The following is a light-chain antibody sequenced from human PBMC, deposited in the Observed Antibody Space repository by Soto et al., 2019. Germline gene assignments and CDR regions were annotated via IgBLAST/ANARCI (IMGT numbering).Light chain of an antibody. CDR2: STD. Sequence: QTVVTQEPSLTVSPGGTVTLTCASSTGTVTSGHSPNWLQQKPGHAPRALIYSTDTRHSWTPARFSGSLLGGKAALTLSGVQPEDEADYYCLLYYGGAVVFGGGTKLTVL. V-gene: IGLV7-43*01. J-gene: IGLJ2*01. CDR1: TGTVTSGHS. CDR3: LLYYGGAVV.